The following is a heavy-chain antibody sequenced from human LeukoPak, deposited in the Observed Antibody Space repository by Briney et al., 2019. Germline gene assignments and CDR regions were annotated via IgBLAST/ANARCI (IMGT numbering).Heavy chain of an antibody. CDR1: GGSVSSGSYY. D-gene: IGHD6-13*01. CDR2: IYYSGST. J-gene: IGHJ5*02. V-gene: IGHV4-61*01. CDR3: ARSTIAAAGTFDP. Sequence: SETLSLTCAVSGGSVSSGSYYWSWIRQPPGKGLEWIGYIYYSGSTNYNPSLKSRVTISVDTSKNQFSLKLSSVTAADTAVYYCARSTIAAAGTFDPWGQGTLVTVSS.